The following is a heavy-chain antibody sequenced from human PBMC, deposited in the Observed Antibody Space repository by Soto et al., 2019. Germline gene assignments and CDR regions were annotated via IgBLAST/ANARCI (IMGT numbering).Heavy chain of an antibody. Sequence: GGSLRLSCAASGFTFSDYYIHWIRRAPGKGLEWISYISGNGEVIQYAASARGRFTISRDNAENSVYLEMESLRDEDTALYYCARDVNADFRTDFDYWGRGTLVTVSS. J-gene: IGHJ4*02. D-gene: IGHD4-17*01. CDR1: GFTFSDYY. CDR2: ISGNGEVI. CDR3: ARDVNADFRTDFDY. V-gene: IGHV3-11*01.